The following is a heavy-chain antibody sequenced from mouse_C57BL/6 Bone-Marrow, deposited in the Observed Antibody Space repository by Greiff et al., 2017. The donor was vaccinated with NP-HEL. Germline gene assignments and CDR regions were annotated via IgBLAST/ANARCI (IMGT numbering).Heavy chain of an antibody. D-gene: IGHD4-1*01. CDR1: GYTFTSYW. V-gene: IGHV1-64*01. J-gene: IGHJ3*01. CDR3: AGRGWDYAY. Sequence: QVHVKQPGAELVKPGASVKLSCKASGYTFTSYWMHWVKQRPGQGLEWIGMIHPNSGSTNYNEKFKSKATLTVDKSSSTAYMQLSSLTSEDAAVYYCAGRGWDYAYWGQGTLVTVSA. CDR2: IHPNSGST.